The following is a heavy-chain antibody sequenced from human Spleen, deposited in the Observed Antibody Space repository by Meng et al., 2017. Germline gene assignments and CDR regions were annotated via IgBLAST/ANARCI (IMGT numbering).Heavy chain of an antibody. V-gene: IGHV3-7*01. Sequence: GGSLRLSCAASGFTFSTYGMHWVRQAPGKGLEWVANIKQDGSEKYYVDSVKGRFTISRDNAKNSLYLQMNSLRAEDTAVYYCARDRGYYDSSAHWGQGTLVTVSS. CDR3: ARDRGYYDSSAH. D-gene: IGHD3-22*01. CDR1: GFTFSTYG. CDR2: IKQDGSEK. J-gene: IGHJ4*02.